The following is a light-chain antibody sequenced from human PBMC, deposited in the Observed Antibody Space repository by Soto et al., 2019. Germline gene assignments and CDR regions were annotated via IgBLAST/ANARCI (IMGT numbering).Light chain of an antibody. CDR3: AAWDDSLSAVV. V-gene: IGLV1-47*01. CDR1: SSNIGSNY. J-gene: IGLJ2*01. Sequence: QSVLTQPPSASGTPGQSVTISCSGSSSNIGSNYVYWYQQLPGTAPKLLIYSNNQRPSGVPDRFSGSKSGTSASLAISGLRSEDEADYYCAAWDDSLSAVVFGGGTKLTVL. CDR2: SNN.